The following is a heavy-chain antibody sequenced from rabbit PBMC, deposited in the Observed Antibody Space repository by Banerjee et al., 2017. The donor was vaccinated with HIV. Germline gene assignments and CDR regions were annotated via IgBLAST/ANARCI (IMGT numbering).Heavy chain of an antibody. D-gene: IGHD6-1*01. CDR1: GFSFSSKYV. CDR2: INTSSGNT. V-gene: IGHV1S45*01. CDR3: GRDRDGDAGYGSLAL. Sequence: QEQLEESGGDLVKPEGSLTLTCTASGFSFSSKYVMCWVRQAPGKGLEWIACINTSSGNTVYASWAKGRFTISKMPSTTVTLQMTSLTAADTATYFCGRDRDGDAGYGSLALWGQGTLVTVS. J-gene: IGHJ3*01.